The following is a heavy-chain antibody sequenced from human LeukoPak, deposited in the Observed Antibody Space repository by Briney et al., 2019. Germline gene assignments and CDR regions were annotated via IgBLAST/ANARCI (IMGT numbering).Heavy chain of an antibody. CDR3: ARTLDGGRSQPRDAFDI. CDR1: GYTFTSYG. Sequence: GASVKVSCKASGYTFTSYGISWVRQAPGQGLEWMGWISAYNGNRNSAQKLQGRVTMTTDTSTSTAYMELRSLRSDDTAAYYCARTLDGGRSQPRDAFDIWGQGTMVTVSS. J-gene: IGHJ3*02. CDR2: ISAYNGNR. D-gene: IGHD1-14*01. V-gene: IGHV1-18*01.